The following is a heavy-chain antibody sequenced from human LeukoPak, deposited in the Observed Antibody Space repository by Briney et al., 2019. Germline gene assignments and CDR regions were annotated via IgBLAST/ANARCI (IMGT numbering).Heavy chain of an antibody. CDR2: ISSSSSYI. V-gene: IGHV3-21*01. CDR1: GFTFSSYS. Sequence: GGSLRLSCAASGFTFSSYSMNWVRQAPGKGLEWVSSISSSSSYIYYADSVKGRFTISRDNAKNSLYLQMNSLRAEDTAVYYCARVGGSSSHTPYFDYWGQGTLVTVPS. D-gene: IGHD6-13*01. J-gene: IGHJ4*02. CDR3: ARVGGSSSHTPYFDY.